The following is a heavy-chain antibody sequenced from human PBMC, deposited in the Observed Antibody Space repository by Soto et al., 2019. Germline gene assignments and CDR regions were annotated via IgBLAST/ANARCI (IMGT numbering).Heavy chain of an antibody. CDR1: GGSISSTNYY. CDR3: ASPTGRYEHRFYY. J-gene: IGHJ4*02. V-gene: IGHV4-39*01. CDR2: IYYSGST. Sequence: SETLSLTCAVSGGSISSTNYYWGWIRQPPGKGLEWIGSIYYSGSTYYNPSLKSRVTMSIDTSKNQVSLRLTSVTAADTALYYCASPTGRYEHRFYYCGPGTLVTVSS. D-gene: IGHD3-16*02.